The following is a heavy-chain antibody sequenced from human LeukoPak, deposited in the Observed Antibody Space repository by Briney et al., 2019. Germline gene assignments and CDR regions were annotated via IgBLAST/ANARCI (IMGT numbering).Heavy chain of an antibody. D-gene: IGHD3-22*01. CDR2: MCGTAGCT. Sequence: GGSLRLSCAASGFTFSSYAMFWVRQAPGKGLEWVASMCGTAGCTFYPDSVKGRFTVSRDNSKNVLYLRMNSLTAEDTAIYYCAKDRPNFHENSGHYYRRDGDSWGQGTLVTVSS. V-gene: IGHV3-23*01. CDR1: GFTFSSYA. J-gene: IGHJ5*01. CDR3: AKDRPNFHENSGHYYRRDGDS.